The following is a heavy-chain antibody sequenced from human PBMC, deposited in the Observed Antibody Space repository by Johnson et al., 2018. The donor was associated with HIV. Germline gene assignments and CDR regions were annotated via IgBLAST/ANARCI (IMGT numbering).Heavy chain of an antibody. J-gene: IGHJ3*02. CDR3: AKDRSVAGLYDAFDI. CDR1: GFTFSSYD. V-gene: IGHV3-13*01. D-gene: IGHD6-19*01. CDR2: IGTAGDT. Sequence: EKLVECGGGLVQPGGSLRLSCAASGFTFSSYDMHWVRQATGKGLEWVSAIGTAGDTYYPGSVKGRLPISRENAKNSLYLQMNSLRAEDTALYYCAKDRSVAGLYDAFDIWGQGTRVTVSS.